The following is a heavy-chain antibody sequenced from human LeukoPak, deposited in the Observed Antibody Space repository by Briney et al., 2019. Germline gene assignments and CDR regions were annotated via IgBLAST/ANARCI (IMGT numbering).Heavy chain of an antibody. D-gene: IGHD3-3*01. CDR3: AKLVPSDDFWSGYLGWFDP. J-gene: IGHJ5*02. CDR1: GFTFSSYA. V-gene: IGHV3-23*01. CDR2: ISGSGGST. Sequence: GGSLRLSCAASGFTFSSYAMSWVRQAPGKGLEWVSAISGSGGSTYYADSVKGRFTLSRDNSKNTLYLQMNSLRAEDTAVYYCAKLVPSDDFWSGYLGWFDPWGQGTLVTVSS.